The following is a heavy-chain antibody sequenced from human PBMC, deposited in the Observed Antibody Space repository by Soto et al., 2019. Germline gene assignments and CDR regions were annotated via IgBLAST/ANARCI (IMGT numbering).Heavy chain of an antibody. D-gene: IGHD3-16*01. V-gene: IGHV1-69*13. CDR3: ARDRVGGIMYFDY. CDR2: IIPIFGTA. J-gene: IGHJ4*02. Sequence: SVKVSCKASGGTFSSYAISWVRQAPGQGLEWMGGIIPIFGTANYAQKFQGRVTITADESTSTAYMELSSLRSEDTAVYYCARDRVGGIMYFDYCGQGTLVTVSS. CDR1: GGTFSSYA.